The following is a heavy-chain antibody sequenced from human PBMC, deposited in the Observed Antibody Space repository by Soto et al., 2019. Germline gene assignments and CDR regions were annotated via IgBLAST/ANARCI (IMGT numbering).Heavy chain of an antibody. CDR3: ARGDRGYSGYRFDY. V-gene: IGHV4-59*01. CDR1: GGSISSYY. Sequence: QVQLQESGPGLVKPSETLSLTCTVSGGSISSYYWSWIRQPPGKGLEWIGYIYYSGSTNYNPSLKSRVTISVDTSKNQFSLKLRSVTAADTAAYYCARGDRGYSGYRFDYWGQGTLVTVSS. CDR2: IYYSGST. J-gene: IGHJ4*02. D-gene: IGHD5-12*01.